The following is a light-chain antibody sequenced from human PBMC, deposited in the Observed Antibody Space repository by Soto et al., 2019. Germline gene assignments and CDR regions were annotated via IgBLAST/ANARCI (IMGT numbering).Light chain of an antibody. CDR1: SPNIGSNP. CDR2: SNN. Sequence: QSVLTQTPSASGTPGQRVTISCSGSSPNIGSNPVNWYQQFPGTAPKLLIYSNNQRPSGVPDRFAGSKSGTSASLAISGLQSEDEADYYCVAWDVSLSGWVFGGGTKRTVL. CDR3: VAWDVSLSGWV. J-gene: IGLJ3*02. V-gene: IGLV1-44*01.